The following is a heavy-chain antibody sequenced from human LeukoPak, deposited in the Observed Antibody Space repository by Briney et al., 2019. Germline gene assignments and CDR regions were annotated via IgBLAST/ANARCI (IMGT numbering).Heavy chain of an antibody. V-gene: IGHV3-48*03. J-gene: IGHJ4*02. CDR1: GFTFSSYE. CDR3: ARGFTRVTNRDDY. D-gene: IGHD2-8*01. CDR2: ISSSGSTI. Sequence: PGGSLRLSCAASGFTFSSYEMNWVRQAPGKGLEWVSYISSSGSTIYYADSVKGRFTISRDNAKNSLYLQMNSLRAEDTAVYYRARGFTRVTNRDDYWGQGTLVTVSS.